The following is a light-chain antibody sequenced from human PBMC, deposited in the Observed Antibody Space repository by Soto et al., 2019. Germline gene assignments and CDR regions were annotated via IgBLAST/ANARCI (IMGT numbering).Light chain of an antibody. J-gene: IGKJ1*01. CDR2: AAS. V-gene: IGKV1-39*01. CDR1: QSISTY. CDR3: QQTYSTPPT. Sequence: DIQMTQSPSSLSASVGDRVTITCRASQSISTYLNWYQQKAGLDPKLLIYAASSLQSGVPSRFSGSESGTGFTITVSTLQPEDFATCCCQQTYSTPPTFGKGAKVDIK.